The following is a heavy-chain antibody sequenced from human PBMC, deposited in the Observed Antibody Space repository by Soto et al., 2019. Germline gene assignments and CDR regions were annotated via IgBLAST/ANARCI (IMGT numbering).Heavy chain of an antibody. D-gene: IGHD6-19*01. CDR1: GCSISSYY. CDR3: ARGGSSGWKKGYFDY. CDR2: IYYSGST. Sequence: PXETLSLTCTVAGCSISSYYWSWIRQPPGKGLEWIGYIYYSGSTNYNPSLKSRVTISVDTSKNQFSLKLSSVTAADTAVYYCARGGSSGWKKGYFDYWGQGTLVTVSS. J-gene: IGHJ4*02. V-gene: IGHV4-59*01.